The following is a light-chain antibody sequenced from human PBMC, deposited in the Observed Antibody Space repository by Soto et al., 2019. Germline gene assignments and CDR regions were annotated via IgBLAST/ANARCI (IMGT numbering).Light chain of an antibody. Sequence: DIQLTQSPSFLSASVGDRVTITCRASQGISSYLAWYQQKPGKAPKLLIYAASTLQSGVPSRFSGNGSGTECTLTISSLQPEDFATYYCQQLNSYPPTCGQGTRLEIK. CDR1: QGISSY. V-gene: IGKV1-9*01. CDR3: QQLNSYPPT. CDR2: AAS. J-gene: IGKJ5*01.